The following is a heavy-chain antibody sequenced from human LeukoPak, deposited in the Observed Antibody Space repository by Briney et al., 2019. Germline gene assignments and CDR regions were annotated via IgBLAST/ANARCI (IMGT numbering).Heavy chain of an antibody. Sequence: SETLSLTCTVSGVSISTYHWTWIRQPAGKGLEWIGRISGSGSTIYNPSLKSRVTISVDTSKNQFSLKLSSVTAADTAVYYCASSGYYLAHFDYWGQGTLVTVSS. CDR2: ISGSGST. CDR1: GVSISTYH. D-gene: IGHD3-22*01. CDR3: ASSGYYLAHFDY. J-gene: IGHJ4*02. V-gene: IGHV4-4*07.